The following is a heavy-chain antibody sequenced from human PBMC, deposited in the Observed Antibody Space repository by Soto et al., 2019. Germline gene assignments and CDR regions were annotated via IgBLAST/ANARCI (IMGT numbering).Heavy chain of an antibody. CDR1: GYTFTSYD. CDR3: ARDFSDHAGY. J-gene: IGHJ4*02. CDR2: MNPNNGNI. V-gene: IGHV1-8*01. Sequence: ASVKVSCKTSGYTFTSYDINWVRQAAGQGLEWMGWMNPNNGNIAYAQKFQGRVTMTRDTSISTAYMELTSLRSEDTAVYYCARDFSDHAGYWGRGTLVTVSS. D-gene: IGHD2-21*02.